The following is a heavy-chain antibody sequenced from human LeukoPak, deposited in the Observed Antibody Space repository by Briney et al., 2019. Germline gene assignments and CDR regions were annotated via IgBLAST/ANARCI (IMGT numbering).Heavy chain of an antibody. V-gene: IGHV3-30-3*01. CDR2: ISYDGSNK. CDR1: GFTFSSYA. J-gene: IGHJ4*02. D-gene: IGHD3-3*01. CDR3: ARDNVHYYFWSGSKDY. Sequence: PGGSLRLSCAASGFTFSSYAMHWVRQAPGKGLEWVAVISYDGSNKYYADSVKGRFTISRDNSKNTLYLQMNSLRAEDTAVYYCARDNVHYYFWSGSKDYWGQGTLVTVSS.